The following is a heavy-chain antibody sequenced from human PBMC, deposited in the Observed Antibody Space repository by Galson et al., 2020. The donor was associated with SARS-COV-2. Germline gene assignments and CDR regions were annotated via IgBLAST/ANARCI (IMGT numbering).Heavy chain of an antibody. J-gene: IGHJ5*02. V-gene: IGHV1-2*02. CDR3: ARAIMITFGGDSNGSDP. CDR2: INPNSGGT. D-gene: IGHD3-16*01. CDR1: GYTFTGYY. Sequence: ASVKVSCKASGYTFTGYYMHWVRQAPGQGLEWMGWINPNSGGTNYAQKFQGRVTMTRDTSISTAYMELSRLRSDDTAVYYCARAIMITFGGDSNGSDPWGQGTLVTVSS.